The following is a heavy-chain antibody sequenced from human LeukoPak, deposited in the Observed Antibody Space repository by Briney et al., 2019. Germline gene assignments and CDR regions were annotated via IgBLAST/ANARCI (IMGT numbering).Heavy chain of an antibody. D-gene: IGHD5-24*01. J-gene: IGHJ4*02. CDR3: ARSQRAGYNVYHFDY. CDR2: IIPIFRTT. V-gene: IGHV1-69*13. Sequence: SVKVSCKASGGTFSNYGVSWVRQAPGQGLEWMGGIIPIFRTTTYAQKFRGRVMITADESMSTAYMELSSLRSEDTAVYYCARSQRAGYNVYHFDYWGQGTLVTVSS. CDR1: GGTFSNYG.